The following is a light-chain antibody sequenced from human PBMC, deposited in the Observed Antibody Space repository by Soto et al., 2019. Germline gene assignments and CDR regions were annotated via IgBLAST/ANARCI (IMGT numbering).Light chain of an antibody. CDR3: QQYGSPPPYA. V-gene: IGKV3-20*01. Sequence: EIVLTQSPGTLSLSPGERATLSCRASQSVSSSYLAWYQQKPGQAPRVLIHGASSRATGIPDRFSGSGSGTDFTLTISSLEPEDFAVYFCQQYGSPPPYAFGQGTKLEIK. CDR2: GAS. CDR1: QSVSSSY. J-gene: IGKJ2*01.